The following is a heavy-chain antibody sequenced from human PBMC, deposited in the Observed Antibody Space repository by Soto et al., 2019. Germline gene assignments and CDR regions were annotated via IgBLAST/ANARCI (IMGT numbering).Heavy chain of an antibody. CDR3: ARDRSVSSL. J-gene: IGHJ4*02. V-gene: IGHV1-18*01. CDR1: GYTFSNYG. CDR2: ISAYNRNT. Sequence: ASVKVSCKASGYTFSNYGISWVRQAPGQGLEWMGWISAYNRNTDYAQKFQGRVTMTTDASTSTAYMELRSLRIDDTAVYSCARDRSVSSLWGQGTLVPVSS. D-gene: IGHD6-6*01.